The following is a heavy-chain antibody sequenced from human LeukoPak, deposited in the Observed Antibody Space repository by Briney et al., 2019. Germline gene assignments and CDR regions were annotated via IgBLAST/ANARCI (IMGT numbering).Heavy chain of an antibody. CDR1: GFTFRSYA. V-gene: IGHV3-23*01. CDR2: ISGSGGST. D-gene: IGHD2-2*01. Sequence: GGPLRLSCGASGFTFRSYAMSWVRQSPGKGLEWVSAISGSGGSTYYADSVKGRFTISRDNSKNTLYLQMNSLRAEDTAVYYCAKLKGYCSSTSCPPADYWGQGTLVTVSS. J-gene: IGHJ4*02. CDR3: AKLKGYCSSTSCPPADY.